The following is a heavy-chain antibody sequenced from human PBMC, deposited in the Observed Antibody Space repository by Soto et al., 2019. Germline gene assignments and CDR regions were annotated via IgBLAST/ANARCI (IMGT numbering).Heavy chain of an antibody. CDR2: IYYSGST. J-gene: IGHJ4*02. CDR1: GGSISSGDYY. V-gene: IGHV4-31*03. CDR3: ARDRGLRLDFDY. Sequence: SETLSLTCTVSGGSISSGDYYWHWIRQHPGKGLEFIGYIYYSGSTYYNPSLRGRVTISIDTSKNQFSLKLSSVTAADTAVYYCARDRGLRLDFDYWGQGTLVT. D-gene: IGHD4-17*01.